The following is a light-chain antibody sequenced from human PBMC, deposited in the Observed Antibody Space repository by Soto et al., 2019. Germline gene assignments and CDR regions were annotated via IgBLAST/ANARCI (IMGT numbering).Light chain of an antibody. CDR1: QSVSSSY. Sequence: EIVLTQSPGTLSLSPGERATLSCRASQSVSSSYLAWYQQKPGQAPRLPIYGASSRATDIPDRFSGSGSGTDFTLTISRLEPEDFAVYYCQQYGNSPQTFGQGTKLEI. J-gene: IGKJ2*01. CDR3: QQYGNSPQT. CDR2: GAS. V-gene: IGKV3-20*01.